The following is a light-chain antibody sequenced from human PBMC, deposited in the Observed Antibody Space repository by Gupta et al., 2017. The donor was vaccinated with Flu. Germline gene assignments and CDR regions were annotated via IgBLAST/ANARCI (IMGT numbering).Light chain of an antibody. J-gene: IGLJ3*02. CDR1: SNDVGGYNF. Sequence: QSALTQPASVSGSPGQSITNSCTGTSNDVGGYNFVSLYQQHPGKAPRLLIYEVSNRPSGVSNRFSGSKSGNTASLTISGLQAEDEGNYYCCSYTTSYTLVFGGGTKLTVL. CDR2: EVS. V-gene: IGLV2-14*01. CDR3: CSYTTSYTLV.